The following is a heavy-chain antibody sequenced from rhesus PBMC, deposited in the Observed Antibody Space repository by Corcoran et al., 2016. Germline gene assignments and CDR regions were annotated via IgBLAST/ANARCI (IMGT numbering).Heavy chain of an antibody. Sequence: QVQLQESGPGVVKPSETLSLTCAVSGGSISDSYRWSWIRQPPGQGLEWIGYSEVRSTSTNYNPYRKRQFTISKDTSKNQFALKLSSVTAADPAVYYCAISPGIAAASFDYWGQGVLVTVSS. J-gene: IGHJ4*01. CDR2: SEVRSTST. CDR3: AISPGIAAASFDY. D-gene: IGHD6-31*01. CDR1: GGSISDSYR. V-gene: IGHV4S10*01.